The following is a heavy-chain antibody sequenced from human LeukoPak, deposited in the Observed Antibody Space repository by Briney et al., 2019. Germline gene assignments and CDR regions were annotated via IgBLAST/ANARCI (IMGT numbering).Heavy chain of an antibody. V-gene: IGHV4-4*07. CDR3: AREVNEKHDAFDM. CDR2: FYFSGSS. CDR1: SVSINGYY. J-gene: IGHJ3*02. Sequence: PSETLSLTCSVFSVSINGYYWSWIRQSAGKGLEWLGRFYFSGSSDYNPSLKSRVSMSIDTSQNHFYLRLTSVTAADTGVYFCAREVNEKHDAFDMWGQGTMVAVSS. D-gene: IGHD2-8*01.